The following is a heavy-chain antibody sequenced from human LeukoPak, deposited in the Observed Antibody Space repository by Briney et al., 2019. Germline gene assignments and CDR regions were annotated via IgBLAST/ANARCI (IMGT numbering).Heavy chain of an antibody. D-gene: IGHD4-17*01. CDR2: IGTAGDT. CDR1: GFTFSSYD. V-gene: IGHV3-13*01. Sequence: GGSLRLSCAASGFTFSSYDMHWVRQATGKGLEWVSAIGTAGDTYYPGSVKGRFTISRENAKNSLYLQMNSLRAGDTAVYYCARVAYGGKYDYWGQGTLVTVSS. CDR3: ARVAYGGKYDY. J-gene: IGHJ4*02.